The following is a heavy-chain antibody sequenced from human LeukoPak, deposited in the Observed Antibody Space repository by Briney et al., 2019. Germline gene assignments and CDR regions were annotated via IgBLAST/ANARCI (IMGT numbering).Heavy chain of an antibody. Sequence: PGGSLRLSCAASGFTFSSYEMNWVRQAPGKGLEWVSYISSSGSTIYYADSVRGRFTISRDNAKNSLYLQINSLRAEDTAVYYCARAIDYYGSGSYQGLDYWGQGTLVTVSS. J-gene: IGHJ4*02. CDR1: GFTFSSYE. CDR2: ISSSGSTI. D-gene: IGHD3-10*01. V-gene: IGHV3-48*03. CDR3: ARAIDYYGSGSYQGLDY.